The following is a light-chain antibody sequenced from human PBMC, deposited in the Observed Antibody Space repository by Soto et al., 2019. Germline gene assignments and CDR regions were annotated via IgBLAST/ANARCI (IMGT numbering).Light chain of an antibody. CDR2: EGS. CDR3: CSYAGSYTYV. J-gene: IGLJ1*01. CDR1: SSDVGSYNF. Sequence: QSALTQPASVSGSPGQSITISCTGTSSDVGSYNFVSWYQQHPGKAPKLMIYEGSKRPSGVSNRFSGSKSGNTASLTISGLQAEDEADYYCCSYAGSYTYVFGSRTKLTVL. V-gene: IGLV2-23*01.